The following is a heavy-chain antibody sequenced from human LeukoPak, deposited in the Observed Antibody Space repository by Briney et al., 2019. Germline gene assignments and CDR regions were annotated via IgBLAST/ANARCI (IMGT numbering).Heavy chain of an antibody. CDR1: GFTFSSYA. CDR3: AKEMVITMVRGVITHFDY. CDR2: ISGSGGST. J-gene: IGHJ4*02. D-gene: IGHD3-10*01. V-gene: IGHV3-23*01. Sequence: PGGSLRLSCAASGFTFSSYAMSWVRQAPGKGLEWVSAISGSGGSTYYADSVKGRFTISRDNSKNTLYLQMNSLRAEDTAVYYCAKEMVITMVRGVITHFDYWGQGTLVTVSS.